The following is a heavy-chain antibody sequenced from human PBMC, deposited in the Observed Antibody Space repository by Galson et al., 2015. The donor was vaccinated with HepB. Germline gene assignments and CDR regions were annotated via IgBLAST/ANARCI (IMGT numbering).Heavy chain of an antibody. J-gene: IGHJ5*02. CDR3: ARRWYSSGYAVDP. CDR2: IYYSGST. V-gene: IGHV4-39*01. Sequence: ETLSLTCTVSGGSISRSSYYWGWIRQPPGKGLEWIGSIYYSGSTSYNPSLKSRVTISVDTSKNQFSLKLSSVTAADTALYYCARRWYSSGYAVDPWGQGTLVTVSS. D-gene: IGHD3-22*01. CDR1: GGSISRSSYY.